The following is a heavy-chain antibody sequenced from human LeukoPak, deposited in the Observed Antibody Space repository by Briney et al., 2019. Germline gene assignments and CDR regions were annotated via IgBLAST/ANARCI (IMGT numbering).Heavy chain of an antibody. CDR2: SNSGGTI. J-gene: IGHJ4*02. Sequence: GGSLRLSCAASGFTFSDYYMSWIRQAPGKGLEWVSYSNSGGTIYYADSVKGRFTISRDNAKNSLYLQMNSLRAEDTAVYYCARGVGAAVAYWGQGTLVTVSS. V-gene: IGHV3-11*01. CDR1: GFTFSDYY. D-gene: IGHD6-19*01. CDR3: ARGVGAAVAY.